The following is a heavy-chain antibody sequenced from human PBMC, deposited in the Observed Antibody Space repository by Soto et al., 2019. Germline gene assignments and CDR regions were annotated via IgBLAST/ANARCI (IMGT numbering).Heavy chain of an antibody. J-gene: IGHJ4*02. V-gene: IGHV1-2*04. Sequence: GASVKVSCKASGYIFTGYYMHWVRQAPGQGLEWMGWINPNSGGTNYAQKFQGWVTMTRDTSISTAYMELSRLRSDDTAVYYCARDRGGYDFYFDYWGQGTLVTVSS. CDR2: INPNSGGT. D-gene: IGHD5-12*01. CDR3: ARDRGGYDFYFDY. CDR1: GYIFTGYY.